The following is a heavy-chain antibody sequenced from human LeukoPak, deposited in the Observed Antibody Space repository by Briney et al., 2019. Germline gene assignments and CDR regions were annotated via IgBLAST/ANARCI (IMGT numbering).Heavy chain of an antibody. V-gene: IGHV3-7*03. D-gene: IGHD3-22*01. CDR1: GFRFSGYW. CDR3: ARELYYYDSSGYYRDNDAFDI. CDR2: IKGDGSET. Sequence: GSLSLSCAASGFRFSGYWMTWVRQAPGKGLEWVANIKGDGSETSYVTSVRGRFTISRDNAKNSLYLQMNSLRAEDTAVYYCARELYYYDSSGYYRDNDAFDIWGQGTMVTVSS. J-gene: IGHJ3*02.